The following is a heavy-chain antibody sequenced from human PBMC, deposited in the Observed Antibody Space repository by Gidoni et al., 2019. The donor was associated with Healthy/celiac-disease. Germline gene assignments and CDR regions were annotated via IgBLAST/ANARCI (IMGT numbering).Heavy chain of an antibody. D-gene: IGHD2-15*01. CDR3: ASLGYCSGGSCYPDDYYYYMDV. CDR2: ISYDGSNK. Sequence: QVQLVESGGGVVQPGRSLRLSCAASGFTFSSHGMPWVRQAPGKGLEWVAVISYDGSNKYYADSVKGRFTISRDNSKNTLYLQMNSLRAEDTAVYYCASLGYCSGGSCYPDDYYYYMDVWGKGTTVTVSS. V-gene: IGHV3-30*03. J-gene: IGHJ6*03. CDR1: GFTFSSHG.